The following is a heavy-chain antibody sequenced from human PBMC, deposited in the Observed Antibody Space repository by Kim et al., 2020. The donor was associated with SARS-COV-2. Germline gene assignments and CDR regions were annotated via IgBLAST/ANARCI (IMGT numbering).Heavy chain of an antibody. CDR2: IYYSGST. Sequence: SETLSLTCTVSGGSISSYYWSWIRQPPGKGLEWIGYIYYSGSTNYNPSLKSRVTISVDTSKNQFSLKLSSVTAADTAVYYCASLYYYGSGSYPFDYWGQGTLVTVSS. V-gene: IGHV4-59*01. D-gene: IGHD3-10*01. CDR1: GGSISSYY. CDR3: ASLYYYGSGSYPFDY. J-gene: IGHJ4*02.